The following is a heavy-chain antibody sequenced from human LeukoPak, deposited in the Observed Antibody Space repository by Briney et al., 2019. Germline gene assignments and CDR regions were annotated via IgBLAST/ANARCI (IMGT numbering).Heavy chain of an antibody. CDR1: GFTFTSSA. Sequence: SVKVSCKASGFTFTSSAMQWVRQARGQRLEWIGWIVVGSGNTNYAQKFQERVTITRDMSTSTAYMELSSLRSEDTAVYYCAATVTLPRYWYFDLWGRGTLVTVSS. V-gene: IGHV1-58*02. CDR2: IVVGSGNT. D-gene: IGHD4-11*01. CDR3: AATVTLPRYWYFDL. J-gene: IGHJ2*01.